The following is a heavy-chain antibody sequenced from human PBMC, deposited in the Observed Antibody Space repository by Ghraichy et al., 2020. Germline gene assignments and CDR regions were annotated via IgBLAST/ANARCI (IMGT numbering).Heavy chain of an antibody. V-gene: IGHV1-2*04. J-gene: IGHJ4*02. Sequence: PSVKVSCKSSGYTFTDYYIHWVRQAPGQGLEWVGWLNPTTGGTNYAQKFQGWVTMTRDTSINTAYMELSRLRYDDTAVYYCARDATGVGASILDFWGQGSLVTVSS. CDR3: ARDATGVGASILDF. CDR1: GYTFTDYY. CDR2: LNPTTGGT. D-gene: IGHD1-26*01.